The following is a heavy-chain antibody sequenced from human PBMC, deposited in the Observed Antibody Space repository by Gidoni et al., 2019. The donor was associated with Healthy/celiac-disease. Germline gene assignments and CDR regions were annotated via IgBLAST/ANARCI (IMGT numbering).Heavy chain of an antibody. D-gene: IGHD3-22*01. J-gene: IGHJ4*02. Sequence: EVHLVESGGGLVPPGGSLRLSCSASGFSFSSYEMNWVRQAPGKVSEGVSYIGSSGSTIYYADSVKGRFTISRDNAKNSLYLQMNSLGAEDTAVYYCARGNYDSGTPDYWGQGTVVTVSS. CDR3: ARGNYDSGTPDY. CDR1: GFSFSSYE. CDR2: IGSSGSTI. V-gene: IGHV3-48*03.